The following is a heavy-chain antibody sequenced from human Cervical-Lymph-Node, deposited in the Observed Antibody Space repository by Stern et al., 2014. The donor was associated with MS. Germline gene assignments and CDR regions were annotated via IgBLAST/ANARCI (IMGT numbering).Heavy chain of an antibody. J-gene: IGHJ5*02. CDR1: GFTFSDYY. CDR3: ARHLARLAAAGFNR. D-gene: IGHD6-13*01. V-gene: IGHV3-11*01. CDR2: ISASGVAT. Sequence: VQLVESGGGLVKPGGSLRLTCAASGFTFSDYYMSWVRQAPGKGLEWIAYISASGVATSHADAVKGRFTISRDNAKNSLYLQMHSLRVEDTAVYYCARHLARLAAAGFNRWGQGTLVTVSS.